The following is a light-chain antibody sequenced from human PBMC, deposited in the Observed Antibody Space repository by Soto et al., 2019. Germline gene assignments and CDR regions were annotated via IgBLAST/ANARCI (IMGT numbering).Light chain of an antibody. J-gene: IGKJ1*01. CDR1: QPXXXW. V-gene: IGKV1-5*01. CDR3: QQYENYWT. Sequence: DIXMTQSPPTLSASVGDRVTITCRAXQPXXXWLAWYHQKPGKAPKLLIYDASNLESGVPSRFSGSGSGTEFTLTISSPQPEDFGIYYCQQYENYWTFGQGTKVEIK. CDR2: DAS.